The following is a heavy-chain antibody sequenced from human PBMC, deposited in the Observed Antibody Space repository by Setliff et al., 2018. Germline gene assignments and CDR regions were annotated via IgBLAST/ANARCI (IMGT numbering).Heavy chain of an antibody. CDR1: GDTFRSYG. J-gene: IGHJ6*03. CDR2: TIPMFGST. D-gene: IGHD5-18*01. Sequence: GASVKVSCKASGDTFRSYGISWVRQAPGQGLEWMGGTIPMFGSTTYAQKFQGRVSIITDESTSTAYMGLSSLTSADTAVYYCAREGVDTRSSTDYRYYMDVWGKGTTVTVSS. V-gene: IGHV1-69*05. CDR3: AREGVDTRSSTDYRYYMDV.